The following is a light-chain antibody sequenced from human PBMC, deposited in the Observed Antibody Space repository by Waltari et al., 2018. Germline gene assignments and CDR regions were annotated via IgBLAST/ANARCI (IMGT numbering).Light chain of an antibody. J-gene: IGLJ1*01. CDR2: EAT. Sequence: QSALTQPASVSGSPGQSLAVSCTGSSSDVGTYNLVSWYQQHPGKAPKLIIYEATKRPSGGSNRFSWSKSGNMASLTISGLQAEDEAEYYCCSFAGRSTWVFGTGTKVTVL. CDR1: SSDVGTYNL. V-gene: IGLV2-23*01. CDR3: CSFAGRSTWV.